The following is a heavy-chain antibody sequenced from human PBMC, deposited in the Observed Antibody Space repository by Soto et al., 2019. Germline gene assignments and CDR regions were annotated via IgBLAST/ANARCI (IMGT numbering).Heavy chain of an antibody. CDR3: ASSYDFWSGSPRYFQH. CDR1: EFTFSSYS. D-gene: IGHD3-3*01. V-gene: IGHV3-48*02. Sequence: WGSLRLSCAASEFTFSSYSMNWVRQAPGKGLEWVSYISSGSSTIDYADSVKGRFTISRDNAKISLYLQMSSLRDEDTAVYYCASSYDFWSGSPRYFQHWGQGTLVTVSS. CDR2: ISSGSSTI. J-gene: IGHJ1*01.